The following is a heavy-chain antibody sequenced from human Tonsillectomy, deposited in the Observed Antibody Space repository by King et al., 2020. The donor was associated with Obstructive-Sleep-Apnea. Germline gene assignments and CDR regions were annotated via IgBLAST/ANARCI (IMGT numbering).Heavy chain of an antibody. CDR2: INEVGREK. D-gene: IGHD1-1*01. J-gene: IGHJ4*02. CDR1: GFIFSFFL. Sequence: VQLVESGGGLFQPGGSLRLSCAASGFIFSFFLMSWVRQAPGKGLEWVANINEVGREKYYVDFWKGRFTISRNNAKNSLFLQMNSLRAEDTAVYYCAREISPGAFDYWGQGTLVSVSS. V-gene: IGHV3-7*01. CDR3: AREISPGAFDY.